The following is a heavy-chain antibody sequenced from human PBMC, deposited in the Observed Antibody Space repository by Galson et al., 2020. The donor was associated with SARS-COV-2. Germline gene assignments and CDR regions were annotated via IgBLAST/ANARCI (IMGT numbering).Heavy chain of an antibody. CDR2: INIGGNT. CDR3: AQESRYSSGWYSPYGMDV. V-gene: IGHV4-34*01. J-gene: IGHJ6*02. D-gene: IGHD6-19*01. CDR1: GESFSGYS. Sequence: SETLSLTCAVYGESFSGYSWTWIRQPPGKGLEWIGEINIGGNTNYSPSLRSRVTLSVDASKNQFSLNLRSVTAADTAVYYCAQESRYSSGWYSPYGMDVWGQGTTVTVSS.